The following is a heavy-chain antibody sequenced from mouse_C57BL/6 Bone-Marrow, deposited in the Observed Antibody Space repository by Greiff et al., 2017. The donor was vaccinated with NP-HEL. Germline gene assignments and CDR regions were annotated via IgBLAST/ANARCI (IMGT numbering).Heavy chain of an antibody. V-gene: IGHV1-61*01. CDR3: ARDSSGSFAY. J-gene: IGHJ3*01. CDR1: GYTFTSYW. D-gene: IGHD3-2*02. CDR2: IYPSDSET. Sequence: QVQLQQPGAELVRPGSSVKLSCKASGYTFTSYWMDWVKQRPGQGLEWIGNIYPSDSETHYNQKFKVKATLTVDKSSSTAYMQLSSLTSEDSAVYYCARDSSGSFAYWGQGTLVTVSA.